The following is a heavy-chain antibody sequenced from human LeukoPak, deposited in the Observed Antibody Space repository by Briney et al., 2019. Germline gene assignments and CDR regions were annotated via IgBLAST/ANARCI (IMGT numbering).Heavy chain of an antibody. CDR3: ARRGVWGSYRYFDY. J-gene: IGHJ4*02. Sequence: SETLSLTCTVSGGSISSSSYYWSWIRQPPGKGLEWIGYIYYSGSTNYNPSLKSRVTISIDTSKNQFSLKLSSVTAADTAVYYCARRGVWGSYRYFDYWGQGTLVTVSS. CDR1: GGSISSSSYY. V-gene: IGHV4-61*01. CDR2: IYYSGST. D-gene: IGHD3-16*02.